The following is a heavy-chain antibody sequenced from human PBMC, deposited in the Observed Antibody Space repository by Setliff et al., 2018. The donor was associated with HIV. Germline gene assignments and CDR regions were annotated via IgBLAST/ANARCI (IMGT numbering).Heavy chain of an antibody. CDR3: ARGVRDNSGWSSYYFDY. D-gene: IGHD6-19*01. CDR1: GGSFSGYY. J-gene: IGHJ4*01. Sequence: SETLSLTCAVYGGSFSGYYWSWIRQPPGKGLEWVGEVTHSGRTNYNPSLESRVTTSVDTSKKQFSLRLTSVTAADTAVYYCARGVRDNSGWSSYYFDYWGQEPWSPSPQ. CDR2: VTHSGRT. V-gene: IGHV4-34*01.